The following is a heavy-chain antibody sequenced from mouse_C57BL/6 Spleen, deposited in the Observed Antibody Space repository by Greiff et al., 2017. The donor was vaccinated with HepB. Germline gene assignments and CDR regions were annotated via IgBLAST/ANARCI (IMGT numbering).Heavy chain of an antibody. CDR3: ARAPTTVVAPYSFDY. J-gene: IGHJ2*01. D-gene: IGHD1-1*01. CDR2: IDPSDSYT. CDR1: GYTFTSYW. Sequence: QVQLQQPGAELVKPGASVKLSCKASGYTFTSYWMQWVKQRPGQGLEWIGEIDPSDSYTNYNQKFKGKATLTVDTSSSTAYMQLSSLTSEDSAVYYCARAPTTVVAPYSFDYWGQGTTLTVSS. V-gene: IGHV1-50*01.